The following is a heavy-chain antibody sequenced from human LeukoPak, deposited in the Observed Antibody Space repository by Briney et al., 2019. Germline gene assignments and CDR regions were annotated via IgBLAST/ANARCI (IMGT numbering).Heavy chain of an antibody. CDR3: ARKWSSRDWFDP. CDR1: GYIFTTYS. V-gene: IGHV1-46*01. J-gene: IGHJ5*02. Sequence: ASVTVSCKTSGYIFTTYSIHWVRQAPGQGLEWMGVINPRGDATIHAQKFEGRVTMTSDTSTTTVYMELSSLTSEDTGLYYCARKWSSRDWFDPWGQGTLVTVSS. D-gene: IGHD2-8*01. CDR2: INPRGDAT.